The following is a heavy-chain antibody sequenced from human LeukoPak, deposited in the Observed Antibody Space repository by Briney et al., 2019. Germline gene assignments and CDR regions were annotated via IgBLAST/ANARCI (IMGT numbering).Heavy chain of an antibody. CDR1: GFTSSSYW. CDR2: INSDGSST. CDR3: ARGIYGGNSRWFDP. V-gene: IGHV3-74*01. D-gene: IGHD4-23*01. J-gene: IGHJ5*02. Sequence: GGSLRLSCAASGFTSSSYWMHWVRQAPGKGPVWVSRINSDGSSTSYADSVKGRFTISRDNAKNTLYLQMNSLRAEDTAVYYCARGIYGGNSRWFDPWGQGTLVTVSS.